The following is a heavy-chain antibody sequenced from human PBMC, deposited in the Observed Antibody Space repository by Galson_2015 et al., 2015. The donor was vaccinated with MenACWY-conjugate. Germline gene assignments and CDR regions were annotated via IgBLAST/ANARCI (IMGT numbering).Heavy chain of an antibody. Sequence: SLRLSCAASGFTFSSYAMSWVRQAPGKGLEWVSAISGSGGSTYYADSVKGRFTISRDNSTNTLYLQMNSLRAEDTAVYYCAKGRYGRYDSSGYYYGYWGQGTLVTVSS. CDR2: ISGSGGST. J-gene: IGHJ4*02. D-gene: IGHD3-22*01. CDR3: AKGRYGRYDSSGYYYGY. CDR1: GFTFSSYA. V-gene: IGHV3-23*01.